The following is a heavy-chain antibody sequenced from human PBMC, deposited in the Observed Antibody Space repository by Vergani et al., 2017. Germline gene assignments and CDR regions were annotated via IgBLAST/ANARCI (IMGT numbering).Heavy chain of an antibody. J-gene: IGHJ3*02. CDR1: GFTFDDYT. V-gene: IGHV3-43*01. Sequence: EVQLVESGGVVVQPGGSLRLSCAASGFTFDDYTMHWVRQAPGKGLEWDSLISWDGGSTYYADSVKGLFTISRDNSKNSLYLQMNSLRTEDTALYYCSLGSYYDSSGYYDDAFDIWGQGTMVTVSS. CDR3: SLGSYYDSSGYYDDAFDI. D-gene: IGHD3-22*01. CDR2: ISWDGGST.